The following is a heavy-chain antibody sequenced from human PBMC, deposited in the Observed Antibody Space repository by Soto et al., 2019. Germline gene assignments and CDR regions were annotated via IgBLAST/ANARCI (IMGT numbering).Heavy chain of an antibody. CDR3: ARDGSGSPGATDY. V-gene: IGHV4-4*02. D-gene: IGHD1-26*01. CDR2: IYHTGST. CDR1: GGSISSSDW. J-gene: IGHJ4*02. Sequence: QVQLQESGPGLVKPSGTLSLTCAVSGGSISSSDWWSWVRQPPGKGLEWIGEIYHTGSTNYNPCLKSRVTISIDKSKNQFSLNVSSVTAADTAVYFCARDGSGSPGATDYWGQGTLVTVSS.